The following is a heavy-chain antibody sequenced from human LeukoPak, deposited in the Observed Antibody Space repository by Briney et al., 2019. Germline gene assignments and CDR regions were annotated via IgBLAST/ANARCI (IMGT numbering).Heavy chain of an antibody. CDR3: ARDNRRYCSSTSCYLYY. V-gene: IGHV1-46*01. D-gene: IGHD2-2*01. CDR1: GYTFTSYY. CDR2: INPSGGSA. J-gene: IGHJ4*02. Sequence: ASVKVSCKASGYTFTSYYMHWVRQAPGQGLEWMGIINPSGGSASYAQKFQGRVTMTRDTSTSTAYMELRSLRSDDTAVYYCARDNRRYCSSTSCYLYYWGQGTLVTVSS.